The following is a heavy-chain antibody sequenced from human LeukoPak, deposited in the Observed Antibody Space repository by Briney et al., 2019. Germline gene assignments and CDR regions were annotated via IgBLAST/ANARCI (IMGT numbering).Heavy chain of an antibody. Sequence: PGGSLRLSCSASGFTFSSYAMHWVRQAPGKGLEYVSAISSNGATTYYADSVKGRFTISRDNSKNTLYFQMSSLRPEDTAVYYCARFYDAYYFDYWGQGTLVTVSS. CDR2: ISSNGATT. V-gene: IGHV3-64*05. CDR1: GFTFSSYA. D-gene: IGHD2/OR15-2a*01. CDR3: ARFYDAYYFDY. J-gene: IGHJ4*02.